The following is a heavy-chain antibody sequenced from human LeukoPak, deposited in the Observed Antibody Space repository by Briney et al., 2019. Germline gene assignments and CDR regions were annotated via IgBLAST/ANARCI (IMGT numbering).Heavy chain of an antibody. J-gene: IGHJ6*03. CDR1: GYTFTSYG. Sequence: ASVKVSCKASGYTFTSYGISWVRQAPGQGLEWMGWINPNSGGTNYAQKFQGRVTMTRNTSISTAYMELSSLRSEDTAVYYCARDLGGYVWGSYRYDPFNYYYYYMDVWGKGTTVTISS. V-gene: IGHV1-8*02. CDR2: INPNSGGT. D-gene: IGHD3-16*02. CDR3: ARDLGGYVWGSYRYDPFNYYYYYMDV.